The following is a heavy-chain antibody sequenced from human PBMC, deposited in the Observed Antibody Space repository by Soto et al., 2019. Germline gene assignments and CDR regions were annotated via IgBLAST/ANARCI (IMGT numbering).Heavy chain of an antibody. CDR2: INPSDGST. J-gene: IGHJ4*02. CDR3: VSDGVRIYTGFDY. CDR1: GYTFTSYY. Sequence: QVHLVQSGAEVREPGASVKISCKASGYTFTSYYMYWVRQAPGQGLEWMSRINPSDGSTMYAQKFQGRVTVTRDTPTSTLYMDMYSLTSEDTATYYCVSDGVRIYTGFDYWGQGTLVTVSS. V-gene: IGHV1-46*01. D-gene: IGHD2-8*02.